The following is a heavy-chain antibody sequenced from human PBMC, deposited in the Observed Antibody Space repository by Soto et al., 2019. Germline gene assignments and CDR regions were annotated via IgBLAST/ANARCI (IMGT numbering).Heavy chain of an antibody. D-gene: IGHD2-2*01. Sequence: GESLKISCKGSGYSFTSYWISWVRQMPGKGLEWMGRIDPSDSYTNYSPSFQGHVTISADKSISTAHLQWSSLKASDTAMYYCASSYCSSTSCYGPIYYYYGMDVWGQGTTVTVSS. CDR3: ASSYCSSTSCYGPIYYYYGMDV. V-gene: IGHV5-10-1*01. CDR1: GYSFTSYW. J-gene: IGHJ6*02. CDR2: IDPSDSYT.